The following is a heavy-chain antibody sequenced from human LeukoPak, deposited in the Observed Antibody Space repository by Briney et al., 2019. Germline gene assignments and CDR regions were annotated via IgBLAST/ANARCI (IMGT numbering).Heavy chain of an antibody. J-gene: IGHJ4*02. Sequence: GGSLRLSCSASGFTFSSYAMHWVRQAPGKGLEYVSSISSNGGSTYYADSVKGRFTISRDNSKNTLYLQMSSLRAEDTAVYYCVKTSGYRGYDRPIFDYWGQGTLVTVSS. CDR2: ISSNGGST. V-gene: IGHV3-64D*06. D-gene: IGHD5-12*01. CDR3: VKTSGYRGYDRPIFDY. CDR1: GFTFSSYA.